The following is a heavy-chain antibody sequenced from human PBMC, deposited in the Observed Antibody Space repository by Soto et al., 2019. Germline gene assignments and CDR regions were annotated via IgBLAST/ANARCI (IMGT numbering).Heavy chain of an antibody. D-gene: IGHD2-21*02. CDR2: INAGNGNT. J-gene: IGHJ4*02. V-gene: IGHV1-3*05. Sequence: QVQLVQSGAEEKKPGASVKVSCKASGYTFTSYAMHWVRQAPGQRLEWMGWINAGNGNTKYSQKFQGRVTNTSDTSASTAYMELSSLRSEDTAVYYCARSIVVVTALDYWGQGTLVTVSS. CDR1: GYTFTSYA. CDR3: ARSIVVVTALDY.